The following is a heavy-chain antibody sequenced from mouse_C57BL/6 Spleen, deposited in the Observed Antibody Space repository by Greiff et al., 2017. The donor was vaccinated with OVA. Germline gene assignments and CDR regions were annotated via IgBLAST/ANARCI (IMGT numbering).Heavy chain of an antibody. CDR3: ARHYYGNYEMDY. V-gene: IGHV1-19*01. D-gene: IGHD2-1*01. Sequence: EVQLQESGPVLVKPGASVKMSCKASGYTFTDYYMNWVKQSHGKSLEWIGVINPYNGGTSYNQKFKGKATLTVDKSSSTAYMELNSLTSEDSAVYYCARHYYGNYEMDYWGQGTSVTVSS. CDR1: GYTFTDYY. CDR2: INPYNGGT. J-gene: IGHJ4*01.